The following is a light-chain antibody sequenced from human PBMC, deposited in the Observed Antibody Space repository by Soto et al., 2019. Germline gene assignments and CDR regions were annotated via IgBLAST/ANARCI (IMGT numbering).Light chain of an antibody. V-gene: IGLV2-14*03. CDR3: TSWTTSTTMI. CDR1: RSDIGAYNF. Sequence: QSALTQPASVSGSPGQSITISCTGNRSDIGAYNFVSWYQQHPGEVPKLILYDVNVRPSGVSNRFSGSKSGNTASLTISGLQAEDEADYYCTSWTTSTTMIFGGGTKLTVL. CDR2: DVN. J-gene: IGLJ2*01.